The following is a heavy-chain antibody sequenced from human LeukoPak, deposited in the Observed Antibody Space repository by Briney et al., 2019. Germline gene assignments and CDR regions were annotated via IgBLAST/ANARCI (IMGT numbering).Heavy chain of an antibody. CDR1: GYTFTGYY. Sequence: GASVKVSCKASGYTFTGYYMHWVRQAPGQGLEWMGWIDSNSGGTNYAQKFQGRVTMTRDTSISTAYMELSRLRSDDTAVYYCASGAIVRGVIRRDLDYWGQGTLVTVSS. CDR2: IDSNSGGT. D-gene: IGHD3-10*01. J-gene: IGHJ4*02. CDR3: ASGAIVRGVIRRDLDY. V-gene: IGHV1-2*02.